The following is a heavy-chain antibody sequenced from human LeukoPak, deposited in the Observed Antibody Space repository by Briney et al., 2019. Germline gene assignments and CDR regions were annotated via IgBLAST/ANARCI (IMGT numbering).Heavy chain of an antibody. D-gene: IGHD3-3*01. J-gene: IGHJ6*03. CDR3: ASQTYYDFWSGYYYYCMDV. V-gene: IGHV3-7*01. Sequence: GGSLRLSCAASGFTFSSYWMSWVRQAPGKGLEWVANIKQDGNEKYYVDSVKGRFTISRDNAMNSLYLQMNSLRAEDTAVYYCASQTYYDFWSGYYYYCMDVWGKGTTVAVSS. CDR2: IKQDGNEK. CDR1: GFTFSSYW.